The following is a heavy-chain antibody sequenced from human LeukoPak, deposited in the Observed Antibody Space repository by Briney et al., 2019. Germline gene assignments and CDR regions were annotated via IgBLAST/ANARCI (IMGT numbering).Heavy chain of an antibody. J-gene: IGHJ4*02. CDR3: AKPATDGSGSYPNFDY. Sequence: GGSLRLSCAASGFTFSSYAMSWVRQAPGKGLEWVSAISGSGGSTYYADSVKGRFTISRDNSKNTLYLQMNSLRAEDTAVYYCAKPATDGSGSYPNFDYWGQGTLVTVSS. CDR2: ISGSGGST. V-gene: IGHV3-23*01. CDR1: GFTFSSYA. D-gene: IGHD3-10*01.